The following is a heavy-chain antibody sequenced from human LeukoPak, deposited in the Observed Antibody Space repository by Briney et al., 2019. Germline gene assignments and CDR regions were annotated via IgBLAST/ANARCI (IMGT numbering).Heavy chain of an antibody. CDR2: IYYSGST. CDR1: GGSISSYY. D-gene: IGHD3-10*01. J-gene: IGHJ5*02. V-gene: IGHV4-59*01. Sequence: SETLSLTCSVSGGSISSYYWSWIRQPPGKGLEWIGYIYYSGSTNYNPSLKSRVTISVDTSKHQFSLKLSSVTAADTVVYYCARIYGRPPRFDPWGQGTLVTVSS. CDR3: ARIYGRPPRFDP.